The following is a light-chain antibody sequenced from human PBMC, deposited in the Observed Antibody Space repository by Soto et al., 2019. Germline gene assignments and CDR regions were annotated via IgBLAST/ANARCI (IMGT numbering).Light chain of an antibody. Sequence: EIVMTQSPATLSASPGERATLSCRASQSVSVNLAWYQQNPGQAPRLLIYGASTRATGIPARFSGSGSGTEFTLTISSLQSEDFAVYYCQHYNNWPPWIFGQGTKVEIK. CDR1: QSVSVN. V-gene: IGKV3-15*01. CDR3: QHYNNWPPWI. CDR2: GAS. J-gene: IGKJ1*01.